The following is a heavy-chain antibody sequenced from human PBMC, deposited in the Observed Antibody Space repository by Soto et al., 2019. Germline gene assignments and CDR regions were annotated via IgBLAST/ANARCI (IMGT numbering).Heavy chain of an antibody. V-gene: IGHV1-3*04. J-gene: IGHJ4*02. CDR3: ARGMATTRGD. CDR2: ITTGNGNT. D-gene: IGHD3-10*01. Sequence: ASVKVSCKASGYTFSSYAIHWVRQAPGQRLEWMGWITTGNGNTKYSQQFQGRVTITRDTSASAAYMELSSLRSEDTAVYYCARGMATTRGDWGQGTLVTVSS. CDR1: GYTFSSYA.